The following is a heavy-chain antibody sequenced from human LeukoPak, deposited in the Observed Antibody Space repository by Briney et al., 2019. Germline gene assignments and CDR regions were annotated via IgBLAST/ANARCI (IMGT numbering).Heavy chain of an antibody. CDR3: ATLPYYYDSSGSYYFDY. J-gene: IGHJ4*02. CDR2: ISGSGGST. D-gene: IGHD3-22*01. V-gene: IGHV3-23*01. Sequence: GGSLRLSCAASGFTFSSYGMSWVRQAPGKGLEWVSAISGSGGSTYYADSVKGRFTISRDNSKNTLYLQMNSLRVEDTAVYYCATLPYYYDSSGSYYFDYWGQGTLVTVSS. CDR1: GFTFSSYG.